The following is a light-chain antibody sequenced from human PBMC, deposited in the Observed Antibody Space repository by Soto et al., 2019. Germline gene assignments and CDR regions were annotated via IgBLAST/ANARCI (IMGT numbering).Light chain of an antibody. J-gene: IGKJ2*01. CDR2: GAS. Sequence: EIVMTQSPATLSVSPGERATLSCRASQSVRSSLAWYQQRPGQAPRLLIYGASTRASGIPARFSGSGSGTEFTLTISSLQSEDFAVYYFQQYYNWPMYTFGLGTKLEI. CDR1: QSVRSS. V-gene: IGKV3-15*01. CDR3: QQYYNWPMYT.